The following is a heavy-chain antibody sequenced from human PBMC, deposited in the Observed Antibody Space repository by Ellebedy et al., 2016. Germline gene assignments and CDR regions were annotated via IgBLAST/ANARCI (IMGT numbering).Heavy chain of an antibody. V-gene: IGHV6-1*01. Sequence: LRLSCAISGDSVSSNSAAWNWIRQSPSRGLEWLGRTYYRSKWYNDYAISVKSRITINTDTSKNQLSLQLNSVTPEDTAVYYCTSGSDAFDIWGQGTMVTVSS. CDR1: GDSVSSNSAA. D-gene: IGHD6-25*01. CDR3: TSGSDAFDI. CDR2: TYYRSKWYN. J-gene: IGHJ3*02.